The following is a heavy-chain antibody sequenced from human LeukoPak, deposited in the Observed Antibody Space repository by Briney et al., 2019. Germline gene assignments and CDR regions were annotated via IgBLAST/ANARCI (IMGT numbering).Heavy chain of an antibody. CDR2: MNPNSGNT. D-gene: IGHD6-13*01. CDR3: ARIAAAGNRRLNY. CDR1: GYTFTSYD. Sequence: ASVKVSCKASGYTFTSYDIDWVRQATGQGLEWMGWMNPNSGNTGYAQKFQGRITMTRNTSISTAYMELSSLTSEDTAVYYCARIAAAGNRRLNYWGQGTLVTVSS. J-gene: IGHJ4*02. V-gene: IGHV1-8*01.